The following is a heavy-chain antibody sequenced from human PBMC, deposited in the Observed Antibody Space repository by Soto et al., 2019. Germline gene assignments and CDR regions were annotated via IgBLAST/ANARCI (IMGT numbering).Heavy chain of an antibody. J-gene: IGHJ4*02. CDR3: ARLAAGTFEY. D-gene: IGHD1-7*01. Sequence: SETLSLTCTVSGGSISSYYWSWIRQPPGKGLEWIGYIYYSGSTNYNPSLKSRVTISVDTSKNQFSLKLSSVTAADTAVYYCARLAAGTFEYWGQGTLVTVSS. CDR1: GGSISSYY. CDR2: IYYSGST. V-gene: IGHV4-59*01.